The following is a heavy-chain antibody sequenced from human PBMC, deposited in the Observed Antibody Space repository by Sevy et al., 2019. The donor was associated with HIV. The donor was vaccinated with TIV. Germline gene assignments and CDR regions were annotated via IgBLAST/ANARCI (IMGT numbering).Heavy chain of an antibody. CDR1: GFTFSKYS. CDR3: AREGCSKPHDY. Sequence: GGCLRLSCEASGFTFSKYSMICVRQAPGKGLEWVSTFSFGCGRINYADSVKGRFTITRDDSKNTLYLEMNSLRAEDTAVYYCAREGCSKPHDYWGQGTLVTVSS. J-gene: IGHJ4*02. CDR2: FSFGCGRI. V-gene: IGHV3-23*01. D-gene: IGHD4-4*01.